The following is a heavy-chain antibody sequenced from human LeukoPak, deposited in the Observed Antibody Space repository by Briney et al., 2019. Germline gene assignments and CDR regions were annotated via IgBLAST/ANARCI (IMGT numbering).Heavy chain of an antibody. CDR3: ARHHYGTGSGQDF. CDR1: GVSISSYY. CDR2: IYYSGST. Sequence: SETLSLTCTVSGVSISSYYWSWFRQFPGKGLEWIGYIYYSGSTNYDPSLKSRVTISVDTSKNQFSLKLRSVTAADTAVYYCARHHYGTGSGQDFWGQGTLVTVSS. D-gene: IGHD3-10*01. J-gene: IGHJ4*02. V-gene: IGHV4-59*01.